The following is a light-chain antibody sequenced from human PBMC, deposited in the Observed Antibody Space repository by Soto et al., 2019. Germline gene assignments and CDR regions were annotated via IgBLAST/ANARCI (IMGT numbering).Light chain of an antibody. Sequence: QAVLTQPPSVSGAPGQRVVIFCTGSSSNIGAGYEVHWYQQVPGTAPTLLIQGNNNRPSGIPDRFSGSKSGTSATLVITGLQTGDEADYYCQTWDGSLSAHVFGSGTEVTVL. J-gene: IGLJ1*01. V-gene: IGLV1-40*01. CDR2: GNN. CDR1: SSNIGAGYE. CDR3: QTWDGSLSAHV.